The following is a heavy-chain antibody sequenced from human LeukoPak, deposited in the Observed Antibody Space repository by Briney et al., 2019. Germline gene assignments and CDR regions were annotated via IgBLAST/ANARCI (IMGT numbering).Heavy chain of an antibody. CDR1: GFTFSSYW. D-gene: IGHD2-2*01. V-gene: IGHV3-7*01. J-gene: IGHJ4*02. CDR3: VRERDYCSGANCYGADS. Sequence: TGGSLRLSCAASGFTFSSYWMSWVRQAPGKGLEWVANIKQDGSEKYYVDSVKGRFTISRDNAKNSLYLQMNSLRAEDTAVYYCVRERDYCSGANCYGADSWGQGTLVTVSS. CDR2: IKQDGSEK.